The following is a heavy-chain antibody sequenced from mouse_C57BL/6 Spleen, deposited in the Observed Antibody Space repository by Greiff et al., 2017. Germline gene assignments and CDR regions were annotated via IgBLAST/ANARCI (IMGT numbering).Heavy chain of an antibody. V-gene: IGHV3-6*01. CDR3: ARGGLSYYAMDD. CDR1: GYSITSGYY. J-gene: IGHJ4*01. D-gene: IGHD1-1*02. Sequence: ASGPGLVKPSQSLFLTCSVTGYSITSGYYWNWIRQFPGNKLEWMGYISYDGSNNYNPSLKNRISITRDTSKNQFFLKLTSVTTEDTATYYCARGGLSYYAMDDWGQGTSVTVSS. CDR2: ISYDGSN.